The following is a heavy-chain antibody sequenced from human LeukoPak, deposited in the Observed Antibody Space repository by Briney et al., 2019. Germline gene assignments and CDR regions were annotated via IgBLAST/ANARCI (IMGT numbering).Heavy chain of an antibody. D-gene: IGHD3-10*01. CDR3: ARWRGYYGSGSYLS. Sequence: SETLSLTCTVSGGSISSYYWSWIRQPPGNGLEWIGYIYYSGSTYYNPSLKSRVTISVDTSKNQFSLKLSSVTAADTAVYYCARWRGYYGSGSYLSWGQGTLVTVSS. CDR2: IYYSGST. V-gene: IGHV4-59*06. J-gene: IGHJ5*02. CDR1: GGSISSYY.